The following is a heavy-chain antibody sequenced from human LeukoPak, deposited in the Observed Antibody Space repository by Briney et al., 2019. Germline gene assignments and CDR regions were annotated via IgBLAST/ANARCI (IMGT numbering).Heavy chain of an antibody. CDR1: GGSISSYY. CDR2: IYYSGST. J-gene: IGHJ4*02. V-gene: IGHV4-59*08. D-gene: IGHD5-12*01. CDR3: ARQRHSGQKGGLDY. Sequence: KTSETLSLTCTVSGGSISSYYWSWIRQPPGKGLEWIGYIYYSGSTNYNPSLKSRVTISVDTSKNQFSLKLSSVTAADTAVYYCARQRHSGQKGGLDYWGQGTLVTVSS.